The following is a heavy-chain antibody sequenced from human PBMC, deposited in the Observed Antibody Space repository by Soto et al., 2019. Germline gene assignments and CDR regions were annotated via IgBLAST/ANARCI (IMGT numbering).Heavy chain of an antibody. CDR2: ISFDGSNK. CDR3: ARTWETGPFDP. Sequence: GGSLRLSCAASGFTFSTYGMHWVRQAPGKGLEWVAFISFDGSNKYHADSVKGRFTISRDNSENTLYLQMNSLRAEDTAVYYCARTWETGPFDPWGQGXLVTVYS. V-gene: IGHV3-30*03. J-gene: IGHJ5*02. CDR1: GFTFSTYG. D-gene: IGHD1-26*01.